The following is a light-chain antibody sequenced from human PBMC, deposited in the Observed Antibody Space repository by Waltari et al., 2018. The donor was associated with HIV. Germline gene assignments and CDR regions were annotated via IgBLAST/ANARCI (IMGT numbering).Light chain of an antibody. Sequence: QSALTQPASVSGSPGQSITISCTGTSSNVGSDDLVSWYQQHPGEAPKLIIYEGTKRPAGVSNSFSGSKSGNTASLTISGLQAEDEADYYCCSCPRSGIRYVFGTGTKVTVL. CDR3: CSCPRSGIRYV. V-gene: IGLV2-23*01. CDR1: SSNVGSDDL. J-gene: IGLJ1*01. CDR2: EGT.